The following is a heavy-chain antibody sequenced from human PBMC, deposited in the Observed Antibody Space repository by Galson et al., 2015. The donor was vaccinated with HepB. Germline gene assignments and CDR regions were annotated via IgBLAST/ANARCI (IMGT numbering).Heavy chain of an antibody. Sequence: QVQLQESGPGLLKPSETLSLTCTVSGGSISNYYWTWIRQPPGKGLEWIGYIYYSGSTNYNPPLKSRVTILVDTSKNQFSLKLTSVTAADTAVYYCARCRWEQLGYHLDYRGQGTLVTVSS. CDR3: ARCRWEQLGYHLDY. V-gene: IGHV4-59*01. CDR1: GGSISNYY. CDR2: IYYSGST. D-gene: IGHD1-26*01. J-gene: IGHJ4*02.